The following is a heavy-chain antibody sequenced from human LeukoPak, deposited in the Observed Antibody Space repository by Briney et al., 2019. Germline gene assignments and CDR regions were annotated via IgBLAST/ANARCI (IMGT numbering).Heavy chain of an antibody. Sequence: SETLSLTCAVYGGSFSGYYWSWIRQPPGKGPEWIGEINHSGSTNYNPSLKSRVTISIDTSKNQLSLKLTSVTAADTAVYYCARGLGGGNSIYFDYWGQGTLVTVSS. CDR1: GGSFSGYY. CDR3: ARGLGGGNSIYFDY. V-gene: IGHV4-34*01. D-gene: IGHD4-23*01. J-gene: IGHJ4*02. CDR2: INHSGST.